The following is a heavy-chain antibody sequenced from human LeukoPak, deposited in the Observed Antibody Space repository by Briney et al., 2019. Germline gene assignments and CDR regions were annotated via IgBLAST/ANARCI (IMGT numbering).Heavy chain of an antibody. CDR2: INPDSGGP. Sequence: ASVKVSCKASGYTFTAYYMHWVRQAPGQRLEWMGWINPDSGGPNYAQNFQGRVTMTRDTSISTAYMELSRLTSDDTAVYFCARDSGGVVSDFDYWGQGTLVTVSS. CDR1: GYTFTAYY. J-gene: IGHJ4*02. D-gene: IGHD3-3*01. V-gene: IGHV1-2*02. CDR3: ARDSGGVVSDFDY.